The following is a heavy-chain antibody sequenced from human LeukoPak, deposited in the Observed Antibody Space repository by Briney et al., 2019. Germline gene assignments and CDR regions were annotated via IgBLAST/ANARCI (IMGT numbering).Heavy chain of an antibody. CDR2: INPNSGGT. CDR1: GYTFTGYY. D-gene: IGHD6-13*01. Sequence: ASVKVSCKASGYTFTGYYMHWVRQAPGQGLEWMGWINPNSGGTNYAQKFQGRVTMTRDTSISTAYMELSRLRSDDTAVYYCARGGNSSSWGGVNNWFDPWGQGTLVTVSS. V-gene: IGHV1-2*02. CDR3: ARGGNSSSWGGVNNWFDP. J-gene: IGHJ5*02.